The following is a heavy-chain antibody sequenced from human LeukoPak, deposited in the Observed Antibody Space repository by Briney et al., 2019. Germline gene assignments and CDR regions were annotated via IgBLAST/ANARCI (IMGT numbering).Heavy chain of an antibody. V-gene: IGHV3-23*01. D-gene: IGHD3-22*01. CDR2: ITGISTST. J-gene: IGHJ4*02. CDR3: ARDLTFTYYYDSSGYY. CDR1: GFTFSDYY. Sequence: GGSLRLSCAASGFTFSDYYMSWIRQAPGKGLEWVSTITGISTSTYDADSVKGRFTISRDNSKNTLYLQMNSLRAEDTAVYYCARDLTFTYYYDSSGYYWGQGTLVTVSS.